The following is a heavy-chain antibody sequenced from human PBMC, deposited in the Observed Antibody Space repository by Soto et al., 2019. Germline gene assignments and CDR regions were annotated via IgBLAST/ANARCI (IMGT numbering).Heavy chain of an antibody. J-gene: IGHJ4*02. D-gene: IGHD3-22*01. Sequence: QLQLQESGPGLVKPSETLSLTCTVSGGSISSSSYYWGWIRQPPGKGLEWIGSIYYSGSTYYNPSLKSRVTISVDTSKNQFSLKLSSVTAADTAVYYCARHPYDSSGYYPFCFDYWGQGTLVTVSS. CDR1: GGSISSSSYY. CDR2: IYYSGST. V-gene: IGHV4-39*01. CDR3: ARHPYDSSGYYPFCFDY.